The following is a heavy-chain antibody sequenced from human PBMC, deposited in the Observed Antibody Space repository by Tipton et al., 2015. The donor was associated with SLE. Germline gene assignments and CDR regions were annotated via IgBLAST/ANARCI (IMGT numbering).Heavy chain of an antibody. CDR1: GGSISSRSYY. CDR3: ARGGEAVAGTSYFQH. D-gene: IGHD6-19*01. CDR2: IYYSGST. J-gene: IGHJ1*01. Sequence: TLSLTCSVSGGSISSRSYYWGWIRQPPGMGLEWIGSIYYSGSTFHNPSLKSRLTISVDTSKNQFSLKLSSVTAADTAVYYCARGGEAVAGTSYFQHWGQGTLVTVSS. V-gene: IGHV4-39*07.